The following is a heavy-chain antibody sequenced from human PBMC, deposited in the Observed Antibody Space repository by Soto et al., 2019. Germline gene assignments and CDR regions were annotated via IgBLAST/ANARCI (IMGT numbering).Heavy chain of an antibody. V-gene: IGHV3-23*01. CDR2: ISRSGGST. D-gene: IGHD3-9*01. Sequence: EVQLLESGGGLVQPGGSLRLSCAASGFTFSSYAMTWVRQAPGKGLEWVSAISRSGGSTYYADSVKGRFTISRDNSKNTLYLQMNSLRAEDTAIYYWAKEGGLTIPATDYWGQGTLVTVSS. CDR1: GFTFSSYA. J-gene: IGHJ4*02. CDR3: AKEGGLTIPATDY.